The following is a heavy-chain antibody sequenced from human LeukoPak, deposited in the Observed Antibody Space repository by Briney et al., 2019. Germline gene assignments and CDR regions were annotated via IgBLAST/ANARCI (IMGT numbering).Heavy chain of an antibody. D-gene: IGHD2-2*01. CDR1: GYTFTSYC. CDR3: AGGQLSGDVASEIKNDY. CDR2: ISAYNGNT. Sequence: GASVKVSCKASGYTFTSYCISWVRQAPGQGLEWMGWISAYNGNTNYAQKLQGRVTMTTDTSTSTAYMELRSLRSDDTAVYYCAGGQLSGDVASEIKNDYWGQGTLVTVSS. V-gene: IGHV1-18*01. J-gene: IGHJ4*02.